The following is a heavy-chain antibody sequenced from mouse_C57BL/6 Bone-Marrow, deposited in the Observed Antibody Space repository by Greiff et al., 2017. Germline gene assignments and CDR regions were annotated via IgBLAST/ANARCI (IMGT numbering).Heavy chain of an antibody. CDR1: GYTFTSYW. V-gene: IGHV1-55*01. CDR3: ASAKSSDVGGAMDY. J-gene: IGHJ4*01. D-gene: IGHD1-3*01. CDR2: IHPGSGST. Sequence: QVQLQQSGAELVKPGASVKMSCKASGYTFTSYWITWVKQRPGQGLEWIGDIHPGSGSTNYNEKFKGKATLTVDTSSSTAYMQLSSLTSEDSAVYYCASAKSSDVGGAMDYWGQGTSVTVSS.